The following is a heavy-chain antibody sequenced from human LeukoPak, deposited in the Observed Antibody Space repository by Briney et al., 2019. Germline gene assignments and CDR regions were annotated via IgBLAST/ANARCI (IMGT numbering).Heavy chain of an antibody. CDR1: GFTFSSYS. D-gene: IGHD6-13*01. J-gene: IGHJ6*02. CDR3: AKAASSSWPSYYYGMDV. CDR2: ITGSGGNT. Sequence: GGSLRLSCAASGFTFSSYSMNWVRQAPGMGLEWVSVITGSGGNTYYADSVKGRFTISKDNSKNTVYLQMSSLRVDDTAVYYCAKAASSSWPSYYYGMDVWGQGTTVTVSS. V-gene: IGHV3-23*01.